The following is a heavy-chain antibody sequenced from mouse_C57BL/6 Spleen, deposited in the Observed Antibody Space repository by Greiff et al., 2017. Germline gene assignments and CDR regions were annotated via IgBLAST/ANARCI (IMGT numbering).Heavy chain of an antibody. D-gene: IGHD1-1*01. J-gene: IGHJ3*01. Sequence: VESGEGLVKPGGSLKLSCAASGFTFSSYAMSWVRQTPEKRLEWVAYISSGGDYIYYADTVKGRFTISRDNARNTLYLQMSSLKSEDTAMYYCTRDRDYYYGSRGAFAYWGQGTLVTVSA. V-gene: IGHV5-9-1*02. CDR2: ISSGGDYI. CDR3: TRDRDYYYGSRGAFAY. CDR1: GFTFSSYA.